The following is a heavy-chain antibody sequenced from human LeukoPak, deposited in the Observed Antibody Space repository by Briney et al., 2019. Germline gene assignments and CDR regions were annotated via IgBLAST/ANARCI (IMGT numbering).Heavy chain of an antibody. J-gene: IGHJ5*02. D-gene: IGHD3-10*01. CDR2: IYYSGST. V-gene: IGHV4-61*01. Sequence: TSETLSLTRTVSGGSVSSGSYYWSWIRQPPGKGLEWIGYIYYSGSTNYNPSLKSRVTISVDTSKNQFSLKLSSVTAADTAVYYCARDRVTMVRGVPRYFNWFDPWGQGTLVTVSS. CDR3: ARDRVTMVRGVPRYFNWFDP. CDR1: GGSVSSGSYY.